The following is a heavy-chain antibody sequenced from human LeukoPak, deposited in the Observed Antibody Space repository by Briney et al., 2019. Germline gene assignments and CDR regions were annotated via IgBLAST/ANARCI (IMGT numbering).Heavy chain of an antibody. CDR2: INHSGST. CDR1: GGSFSGYY. D-gene: IGHD6-13*01. CDR3: ARAYTPRVAAAGTCWFDP. Sequence: SETLSLTCAVYGGSFSGYYWSWIRQPPGKGLEWIGEINHSGSTNYNPFLKSRVTISVDTSKNQFSLKLSSVTAADTAVYYCARAYTPRVAAAGTCWFDPWGQGTLVTVSS. V-gene: IGHV4-34*01. J-gene: IGHJ5*02.